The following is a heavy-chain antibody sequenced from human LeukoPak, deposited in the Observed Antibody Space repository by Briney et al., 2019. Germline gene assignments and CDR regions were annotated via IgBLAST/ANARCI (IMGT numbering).Heavy chain of an antibody. V-gene: IGHV7-4-1*02. Sequence: ASVKVSCKTSGYTFTSNGISWVRQAPGQGLEWMGWINTNTGNPTYAQGFTGRFVFSLDTSVSTAYPQISSLKAEDTAVYYCARARDAFDIWGQGTMVTVSS. J-gene: IGHJ3*02. CDR1: GYTFTSNG. CDR2: INTNTGNP. CDR3: ARARDAFDI.